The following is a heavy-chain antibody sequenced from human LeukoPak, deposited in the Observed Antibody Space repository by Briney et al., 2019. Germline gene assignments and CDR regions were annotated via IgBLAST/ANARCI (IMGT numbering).Heavy chain of an antibody. CDR1: GFSLSTSGMC. V-gene: IGHV2-70*11. CDR2: IDWDDDK. Sequence: SGPALVKPTQTLTLTCTFSGFSLSTSGMCVSWIRQPPGKALEWLARIDWDDDKYYSTSLKARLTISKDTSKNQVVLTMTNMDPLDTATYYCGRIRRTTVVTAGAFDIWGQGTMVTVSS. J-gene: IGHJ3*02. D-gene: IGHD4-23*01. CDR3: GRIRRTTVVTAGAFDI.